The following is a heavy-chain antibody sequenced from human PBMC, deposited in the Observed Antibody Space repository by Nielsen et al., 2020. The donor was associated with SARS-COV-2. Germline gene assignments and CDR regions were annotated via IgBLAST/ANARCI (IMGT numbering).Heavy chain of an antibody. V-gene: IGHV4-59*13. Sequence: SETLSLTCTVSGGSISSYYWSWIRQPPGKGPEWIGYIYYSGNTNYNPSLKSRVTISVDTSKNQFSLKLSSVTAADTAVYYCARGTYYYGMDVWGQGTTVTVSS. CDR2: IYYSGNT. CDR1: GGSISSYY. CDR3: ARGTYYYGMDV. J-gene: IGHJ6*02.